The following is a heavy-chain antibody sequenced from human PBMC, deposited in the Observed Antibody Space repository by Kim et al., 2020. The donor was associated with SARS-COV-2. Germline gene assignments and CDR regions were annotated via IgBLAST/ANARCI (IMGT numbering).Heavy chain of an antibody. D-gene: IGHD3-22*01. V-gene: IGHV3-49*03. CDR3: TRDLSTPPPDYYDSSGYYQDGMDV. CDR2: IRSKAYGGTT. CDR1: GFTFGDYA. J-gene: IGHJ6*02. Sequence: GGSLRLSCTASGFTFGDYAMSWFRQAPGKGLEWVGFIRSKAYGGTTEYAASVKGRFTISRDDSKSIAYLQMNSLKTEDTAVYYCTRDLSTPPPDYYDSSGYYQDGMDVWGQGTTVTVSS.